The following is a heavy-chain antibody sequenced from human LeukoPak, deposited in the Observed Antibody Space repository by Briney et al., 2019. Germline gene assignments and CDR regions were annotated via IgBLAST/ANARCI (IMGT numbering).Heavy chain of an antibody. J-gene: IGHJ3*02. Sequence: GGSLRLSCAASGFTLSNSGMHWVRQAPVKGLEWVAVIWSDGSTKDYADSVKGRFTISRDTSKNTLYLEMNSLRDEDTAVYYCARDSGGSPFDIWGQGTMATVSS. CDR3: ARDSGGSPFDI. CDR1: GFTLSNSG. V-gene: IGHV3-33*01. D-gene: IGHD1-26*01. CDR2: IWSDGSTK.